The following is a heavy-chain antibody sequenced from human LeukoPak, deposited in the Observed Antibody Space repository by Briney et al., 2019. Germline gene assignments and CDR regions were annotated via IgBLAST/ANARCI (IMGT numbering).Heavy chain of an antibody. CDR2: ISTSGRT. D-gene: IGHD3-22*01. CDR3: ARDLDSSGYYHVVDS. CDR1: GFTVSSSF. V-gene: IGHV3-53*01. J-gene: IGHJ4*02. Sequence: GGSLRLSCAASGFTVSSSFMSWVRQAPGKGLEWVSLISTSGRTHYADSVQGRFTISRDNSKNTLSLHMNSLRAEDTAVYYCARDLDSSGYYHVVDSWGQGALVTVSS.